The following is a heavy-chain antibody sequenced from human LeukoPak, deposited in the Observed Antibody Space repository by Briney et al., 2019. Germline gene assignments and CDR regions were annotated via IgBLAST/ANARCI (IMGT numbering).Heavy chain of an antibody. D-gene: IGHD6-19*01. Sequence: PSETLSLTCTVSGGSISSSSYYWGWIRQPPGKGLEWIGSIYYSGSTYYNPSLKSRVTISVDTSKNQFSLKLSSVTAADTAVYYCASVGIAVAGNDAFDIWGQGTMVTVSS. J-gene: IGHJ3*02. V-gene: IGHV4-39*07. CDR3: ASVGIAVAGNDAFDI. CDR2: IYYSGST. CDR1: GGSISSSSYY.